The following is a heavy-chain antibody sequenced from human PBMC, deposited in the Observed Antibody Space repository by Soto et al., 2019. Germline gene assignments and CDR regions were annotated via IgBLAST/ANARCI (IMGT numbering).Heavy chain of an antibody. D-gene: IGHD3-22*01. V-gene: IGHV3-9*01. J-gene: IGHJ3*02. CDR3: AKDMAPYYDSSGYYSDAFDI. CDR2: ISWNSGSI. Sequence: GGSLRLSCAASGFTFDDYAMHWVRQAPGKGLEWVSGISWNSGSIGYADSVKGRFTISRDNAKNSLYLQMNSLRAGDTALYYCAKDMAPYYDSSGYYSDAFDIWGQGTMVTV. CDR1: GFTFDDYA.